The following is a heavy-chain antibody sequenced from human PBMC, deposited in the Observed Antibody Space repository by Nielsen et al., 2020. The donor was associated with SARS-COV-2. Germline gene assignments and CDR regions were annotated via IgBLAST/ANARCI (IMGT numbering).Heavy chain of an antibody. CDR2: IYYSGST. Sequence: SETLSLTCTVSGGSVSSGSYYWSWIRQPPGKGLEWIGYIYYSGSTNYNPSLKSRVTISVDTSKNQFSLKLSSVTAADTAVYYCARLTRWGDYGDYWGQGTLVTVSS. J-gene: IGHJ4*02. V-gene: IGHV4-61*01. CDR1: GGSVSSGSYY. D-gene: IGHD4-23*01. CDR3: ARLTRWGDYGDY.